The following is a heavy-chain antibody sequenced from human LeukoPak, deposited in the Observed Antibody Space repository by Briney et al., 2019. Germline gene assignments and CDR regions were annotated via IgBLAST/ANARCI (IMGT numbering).Heavy chain of an antibody. CDR3: ARDHCSANSCYEDYYNGLDV. CDR1: GYTFTAYH. Sequence: ASVKVSCKASGYTFTAYHLQWVRLAPGQGLEWMGWINPKSGGTEYAKRFQGRVTMTRDTSISTAYMELSRLRSDDTAVYYCARDHCSANSCYEDYYNGLDVWGQGTTVTVSS. CDR2: INPKSGGT. V-gene: IGHV1-2*02. J-gene: IGHJ6*02. D-gene: IGHD2-2*01.